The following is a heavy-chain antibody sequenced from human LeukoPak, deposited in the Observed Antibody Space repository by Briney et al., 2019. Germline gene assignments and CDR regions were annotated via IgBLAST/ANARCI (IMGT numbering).Heavy chain of an antibody. CDR1: GGSFSGYY. CDR2: INHSGST. V-gene: IGHV4-34*01. Sequence: PSETLSLTCAVYGGSFSGYYWSWIRQPPGKGLEWIGEINHSGSTNYNPSLKSRVTISVDTSKNQFSLKLSSVTAADTAVCYCARGPDSSSWSPFDYWGQGTLVTVSS. CDR3: ARGPDSSSWSPFDY. D-gene: IGHD6-13*01. J-gene: IGHJ4*02.